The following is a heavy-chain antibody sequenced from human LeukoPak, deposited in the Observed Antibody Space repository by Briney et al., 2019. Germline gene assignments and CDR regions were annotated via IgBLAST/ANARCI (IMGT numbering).Heavy chain of an antibody. CDR1: GFTFSGSA. Sequence: LSGGSLRLSCAASGFTFSGSAMHWVRQAPGKGLEWVAFIRYDGSNKYYADSVKGRFTISRDNSKNTLYLQMNSLRAEDTAVYYCARDFAREFTIDYWGQGTLVTVSS. CDR2: IRYDGSNK. CDR3: ARDFAREFTIDY. J-gene: IGHJ4*02. D-gene: IGHD3-10*01. V-gene: IGHV3-30*02.